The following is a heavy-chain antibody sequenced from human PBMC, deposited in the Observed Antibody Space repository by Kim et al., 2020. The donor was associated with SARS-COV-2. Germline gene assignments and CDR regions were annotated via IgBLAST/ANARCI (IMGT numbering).Heavy chain of an antibody. J-gene: IGHJ2*01. CDR1: GFTFGDYA. D-gene: IGHD2-21*02. CDR3: AKDVSRGNSDWYFDL. CDR2: ISWNSGSI. Sequence: GGSLRLSCGASGFTFGDYAMHWVRQAPGKGLEWVSGISWNSGSIGYADSVKGRFTISRDNAKNSLYLQMNSLRAEDTALYYCAKDVSRGNSDWYFDLWGRGTLVTVSS. V-gene: IGHV3-9*01.